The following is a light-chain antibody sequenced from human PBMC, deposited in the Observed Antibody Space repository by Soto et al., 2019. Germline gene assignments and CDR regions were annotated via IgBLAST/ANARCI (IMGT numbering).Light chain of an antibody. CDR2: DAS. CDR1: QSVGSY. J-gene: IGKJ5*01. CDR3: QQRSNWIT. Sequence: EIVLTQSPATLSLSPWERATLSCRASQSVGSYLAWYQQKPGQAPRLLIYDASTRATGIPARFSASGSGTDFTLTISSLEPEDFAVYYCQQRSNWITFGQGTRLEIK. V-gene: IGKV3-11*01.